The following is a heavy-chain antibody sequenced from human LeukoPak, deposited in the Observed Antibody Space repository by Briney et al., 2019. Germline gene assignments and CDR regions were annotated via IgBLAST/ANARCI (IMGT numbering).Heavy chain of an antibody. D-gene: IGHD5-18*01. Sequence: ASVKVSCKASGYTFTSYYMHWVRQAPGQGLEWMGIINPSGGSTSYAQKFQGRVTMTRDMSTSTVYMELSSLRSEDTAVYYCARDTAMATYFDYWGQGTLVTVSS. CDR3: ARDTAMATYFDY. CDR2: INPSGGST. CDR1: GYTFTSYY. J-gene: IGHJ4*02. V-gene: IGHV1-46*01.